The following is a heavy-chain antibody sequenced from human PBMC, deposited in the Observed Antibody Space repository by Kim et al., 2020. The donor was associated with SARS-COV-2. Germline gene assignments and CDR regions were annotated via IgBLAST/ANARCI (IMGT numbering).Heavy chain of an antibody. Sequence: SETLSLTCTVSGGSISSSSYYWGWIRQPPGKGLEWIGSIYYSGSTYYNPSLKSRVTISVDTSKNQFSLKLSSVTAADTAVYYCARHMRGYCTNGVCDRLDYWGQGTLVTVSS. CDR3: ARHMRGYCTNGVCDRLDY. D-gene: IGHD2-8*01. J-gene: IGHJ4*02. CDR2: IYYSGST. CDR1: GGSISSSSYY. V-gene: IGHV4-39*01.